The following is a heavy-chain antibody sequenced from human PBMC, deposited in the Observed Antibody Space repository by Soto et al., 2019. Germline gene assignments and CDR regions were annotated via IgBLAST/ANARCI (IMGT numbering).Heavy chain of an antibody. Sequence: EVQLLESGGGLVQPGGSLRLSCAASGFTFSSYAMSWVRQAPGKGLEWVSAISGSGGSTYYADSVKGRFTISRDNSKNALYLQMNSLRAEDTAVYYCAKDWGEYGSGNVNWGQGTLVTVSS. J-gene: IGHJ4*02. CDR2: ISGSGGST. CDR3: AKDWGEYGSGNVN. D-gene: IGHD3-10*01. CDR1: GFTFSSYA. V-gene: IGHV3-23*01.